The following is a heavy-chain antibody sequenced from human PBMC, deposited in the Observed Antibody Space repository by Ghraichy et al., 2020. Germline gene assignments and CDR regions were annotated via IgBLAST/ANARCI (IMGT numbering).Heavy chain of an antibody. J-gene: IGHJ3*02. CDR3: ARDQDGYTPDAFDI. Sequence: SETLSLTCTVSGGSISSYYWSWIRQPPGKGLEWIGYIYYSGSTNYNPSLKSRVTISVDTSKNQFSLKLSSVTAADTAVYYCARDQDGYTPDAFDIWGQGTMVTVSS. CDR1: GGSISSYY. D-gene: IGHD5-24*01. CDR2: IYYSGST. V-gene: IGHV4-59*01.